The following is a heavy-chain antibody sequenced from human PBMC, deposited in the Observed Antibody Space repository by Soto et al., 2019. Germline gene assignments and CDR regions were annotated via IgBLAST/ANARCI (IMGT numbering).Heavy chain of an antibody. CDR3: AREERLWSNIDY. D-gene: IGHD5-18*01. V-gene: IGHV4-30-4*01. CDR1: CGSIISGDYY. Sequence: PSETLSLTCTFSCGSIISGDYYWSWIRQPPGKGLEWIGYIYYSGSTYYNPSLKSRVTISVDTSKNQFSLKLSSVTAADTAVYYCAREERLWSNIDYWGQGTLVTVSS. CDR2: IYYSGST. J-gene: IGHJ4*02.